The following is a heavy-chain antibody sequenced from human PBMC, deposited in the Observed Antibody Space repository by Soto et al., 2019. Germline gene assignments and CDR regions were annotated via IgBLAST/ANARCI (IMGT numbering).Heavy chain of an antibody. V-gene: IGHV3-21*01. Sequence: EVDLVESGGGLAKPGGALRLSCTDSGFTFSSHTMNLVRQAPGKGLEWVSSISATGSDIYYGDSVMGRFTISRDNAKNSLYLQLNNLRVEDTAVYYCASGYDFVRVPVAIRVGYFDHWGQGTVVTVSS. CDR3: ASGYDFVRVPVAIRVGYFDH. J-gene: IGHJ4*02. CDR2: ISATGSDI. CDR1: GFTFSSHT. D-gene: IGHD3-16*01.